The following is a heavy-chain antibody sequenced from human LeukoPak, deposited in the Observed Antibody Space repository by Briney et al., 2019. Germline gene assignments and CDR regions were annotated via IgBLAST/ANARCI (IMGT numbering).Heavy chain of an antibody. CDR1: GFTFSSYE. D-gene: IGHD2-15*01. Sequence: PGGSLRLSCAASGFTFSSYEMNWGRQGPGKGRGGVSYISSSGSTIYYADSVKGRFTISRDNAKNSLYLQMTSLRAEDTAVYYCARGGGLCSGGSCLYFDYWGQGTLVTVSS. V-gene: IGHV3-48*03. CDR2: ISSSGSTI. CDR3: ARGGGLCSGGSCLYFDY. J-gene: IGHJ4*02.